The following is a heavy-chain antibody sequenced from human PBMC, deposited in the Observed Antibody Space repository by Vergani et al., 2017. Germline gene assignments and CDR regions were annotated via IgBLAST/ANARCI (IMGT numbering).Heavy chain of an antibody. CDR2: ISSSSTYI. V-gene: IGHV3-21*01. CDR3: ASARLLPAAHYYFDY. CDR1: GFTFSSYS. J-gene: IGHJ4*02. Sequence: EVQLVESGGGLVKPGGSLRLSCAASGFTFSSYSMNWVRQAPGKGLEWVSAISSSSTYIYYADSVKGRFTISRDNAKNSLYLQMNSLRAEDTAVYYCASARLLPAAHYYFDYWGQGTLVIVS. D-gene: IGHD2-2*01.